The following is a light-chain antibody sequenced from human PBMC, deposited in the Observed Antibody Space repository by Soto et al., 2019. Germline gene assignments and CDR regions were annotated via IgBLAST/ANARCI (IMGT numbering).Light chain of an antibody. J-gene: IGLJ2*01. Sequence: QPVLTQSPSASASLGASVKLTYTLSSGHSSYAIAWHQKQPGKGPRYLMDLNNDGSHTKGDGIPDRFSGSSSGAERYLIISSLQSEDEADYYCQTWGTGFQVFGGGTKVTVL. CDR1: SGHSSYA. CDR2: LNNDGSH. V-gene: IGLV4-69*01. CDR3: QTWGTGFQV.